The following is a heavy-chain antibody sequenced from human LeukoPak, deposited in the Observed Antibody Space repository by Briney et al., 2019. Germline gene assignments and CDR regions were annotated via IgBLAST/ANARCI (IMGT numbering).Heavy chain of an antibody. V-gene: IGHV3-48*01. CDR1: GFTFSSYS. J-gene: IGHJ6*02. CDR2: ISSSSSTI. Sequence: GGSLRLSCAASGFTFSSYSMNWVRQAPGKGLEWVSYISSSSSTIYYADSVKGRFTISRDNSRNTLSLQMDSLRAEDTAVYYCARVSTVTDYYYYYGMDVWGQGTTVIVSS. D-gene: IGHD4-17*01. CDR3: ARVSTVTDYYYYYGMDV.